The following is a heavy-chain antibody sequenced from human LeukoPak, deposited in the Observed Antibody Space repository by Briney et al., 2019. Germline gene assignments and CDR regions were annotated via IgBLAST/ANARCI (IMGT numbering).Heavy chain of an antibody. CDR3: AREGVLKTYYDFWSGYPFYYMDV. Sequence: PGRSLRLSCAASGFTFSSYGMHWVRQAPGKGLEWVAVIWYDGSNKYYADSVKGRFTISRDNSKNTLYLQMNSLRAEDTAVYYCAREGVLKTYYDFWSGYPFYYMDVWGKGTTVTVSS. V-gene: IGHV3-33*01. CDR1: GFTFSSYG. CDR2: IWYDGSNK. J-gene: IGHJ6*03. D-gene: IGHD3-3*01.